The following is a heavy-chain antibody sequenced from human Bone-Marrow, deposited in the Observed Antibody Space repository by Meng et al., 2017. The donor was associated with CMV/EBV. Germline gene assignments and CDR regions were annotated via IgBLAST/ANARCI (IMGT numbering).Heavy chain of an antibody. CDR3: ARGCGSTSCYIRRYYDFWSGYYSGGYYYYGMDV. CDR1: GYTFTSYD. J-gene: IGHJ6*01. V-gene: IGHV1-8*01. D-gene: IGHD3-3*01. Sequence: ASVKVSCKASGYTFTSYDINWVRQATGQGLEWMGWMNPNSGNTGYAQKFQGRVTMTRNTSISTAYMELSSLRSEDTAVYYCARGCGSTSCYIRRYYDFWSGYYSGGYYYYGMDVWGQGPTVTVSS. CDR2: MNPNSGNT.